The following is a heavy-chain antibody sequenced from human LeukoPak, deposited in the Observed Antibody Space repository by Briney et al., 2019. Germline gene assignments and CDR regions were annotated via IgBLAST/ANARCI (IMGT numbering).Heavy chain of an antibody. J-gene: IGHJ4*02. V-gene: IGHV3-48*03. D-gene: IGHD3-3*01. CDR1: GFTFSSYE. Sequence: GGSLRLSCAASGFTFSSYEMNWVRQAPGKGLEWVSYISSSGSTIYYADSVEGRFTISRDNAKNSLYLQMNSLRAEDTAVYYCARVGVVLSDYWGQGTLVTVSS. CDR2: ISSSGSTI. CDR3: ARVGVVLSDY.